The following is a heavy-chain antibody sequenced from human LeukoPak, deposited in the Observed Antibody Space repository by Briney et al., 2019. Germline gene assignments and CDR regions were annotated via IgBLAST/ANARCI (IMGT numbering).Heavy chain of an antibody. CDR1: GFTFSGSA. J-gene: IGHJ4*02. CDR2: ISGSGGST. CDR3: AKDLMYYYDSSGFVNDY. V-gene: IGHV3-23*01. D-gene: IGHD3-22*01. Sequence: PGGSLRLSCAASGFTFSGSAMHWVRQAPGKGLEWVSAISGSGGSTYYADSVKGRFTISRDNSKNTLYLQMNSLRAEDTALYYCAKDLMYYYDSSGFVNDYWGQGTLVTVSS.